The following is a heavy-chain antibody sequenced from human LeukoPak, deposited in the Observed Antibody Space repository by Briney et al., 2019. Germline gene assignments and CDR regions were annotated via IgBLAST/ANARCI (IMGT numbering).Heavy chain of an antibody. V-gene: IGHV4-4*07. CDR2: IYGSGST. Sequence: PSETLSLTCTVSGGSIRSYWSWIRQPAGKGLEWIGRIYGSGSTNYNPSLKSRVTMSVDTSKNQFSLKLSSVTAADTAVYYCARDAHPGWSYNWFDPWGQETLVAVSS. CDR1: GGSIRSY. CDR3: ARDAHPGWSYNWFDP. J-gene: IGHJ5*02. D-gene: IGHD6-19*01.